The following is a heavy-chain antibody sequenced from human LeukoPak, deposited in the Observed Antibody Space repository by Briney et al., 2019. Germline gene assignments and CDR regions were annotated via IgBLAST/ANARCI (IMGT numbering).Heavy chain of an antibody. CDR3: AGGRPYYFDY. Sequence: PSETLSLTCTVSGGSISSYYWSWIRQPPGKGLEWIGYISNSGSTNYNPSLKSRVTISVDTSKNQFSLKLSSVTAADTAVYYCAGGRPYYFDYWDQGTLVTVSS. V-gene: IGHV4-59*01. CDR1: GGSISSYY. J-gene: IGHJ4*02. CDR2: ISNSGST.